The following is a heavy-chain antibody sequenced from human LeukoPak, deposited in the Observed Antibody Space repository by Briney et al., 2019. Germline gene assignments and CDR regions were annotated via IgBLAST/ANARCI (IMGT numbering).Heavy chain of an antibody. CDR2: ISAYNGNT. CDR1: GYTFTSYG. CDR3: ASGDDFWSGYWN. D-gene: IGHD3-3*01. V-gene: IGHV1-18*01. J-gene: IGHJ4*02. Sequence: ASVKVSCKASGYTFTSYGISWVRQAPGQGLEWMGWISAYNGNTSYAQKLQGRVTMTTDTSTSTAYMELRSRRSDDTAVYYCASGDDFWSGYWNWGQGTLVTVSS.